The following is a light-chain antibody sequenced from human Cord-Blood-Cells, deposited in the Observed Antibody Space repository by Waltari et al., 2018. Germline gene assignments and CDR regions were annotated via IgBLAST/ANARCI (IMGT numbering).Light chain of an antibody. V-gene: IGLV2-23*03. CDR1: SSFAGSHTL. J-gene: IGLJ2*01. CDR2: EGS. CDR3: CSYAGSSTFVV. Sequence: QSGLTPPDSGAGPAGPWSTPFCTGPSSFAGSHTLSSWYQQHPRKAPTLMIYEGSKRRSGVSNRFSGSMSGNTASLTISGLQAEDEDDYYCCSYAGSSTFVVFGGGTQLTVL.